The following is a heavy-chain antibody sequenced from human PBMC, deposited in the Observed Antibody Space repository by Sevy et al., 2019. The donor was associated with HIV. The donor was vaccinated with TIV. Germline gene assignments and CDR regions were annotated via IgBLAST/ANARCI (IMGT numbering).Heavy chain of an antibody. J-gene: IGHJ4*02. CDR1: GFTFSSYS. CDR2: ISSSTI. CDR3: ARLSGYSSSWSYFDY. D-gene: IGHD6-13*01. V-gene: IGHV3-48*01. Sequence: GGSLRLSCAASGFTFSSYSMNWVRQAPGKGLEWVSYISSSTIYYADSVKCRFTTSRDNAKNSLYLQMNSLRAEDTAVYYCARLSGYSSSWSYFDYWGQGTLVTVSS.